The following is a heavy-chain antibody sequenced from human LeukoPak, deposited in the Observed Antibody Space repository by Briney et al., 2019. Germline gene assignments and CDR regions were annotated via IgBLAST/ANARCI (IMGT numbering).Heavy chain of an antibody. V-gene: IGHV3-33*01. CDR2: IWYDGSNK. J-gene: IGHJ6*03. D-gene: IGHD1-26*01. CDR1: GFTFSSYG. CDR3: ARDPYSGSYGDYYYYYMDV. Sequence: PGGSLRLSCAASGFTFSSYGMHWVRQAPGKGLEWVAFIWYDGSNKYYADSVKGRFTISRDNAKNSLYLQMNSLRDEDTAVYYCARDPYSGSYGDYYYYYMDVWGKGTTVTISS.